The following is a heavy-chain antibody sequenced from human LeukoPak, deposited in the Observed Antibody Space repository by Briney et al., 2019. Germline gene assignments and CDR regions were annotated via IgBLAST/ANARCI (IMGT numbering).Heavy chain of an antibody. CDR3: ARALSIWNYDTGY. V-gene: IGHV1-24*01. CDR1: GYTLTGLS. CDR2: FDPENGET. D-gene: IGHD1-7*01. Sequence: GASVKVSCKVSGYTLTGLSMHWVRQAPGKGLEWMGTFDPENGETIYAQKFQGRVTMTEDTSTDTAYMELSSLRSEDTAVYYCARALSIWNYDTGYWGQGTLVTVSS. J-gene: IGHJ4*02.